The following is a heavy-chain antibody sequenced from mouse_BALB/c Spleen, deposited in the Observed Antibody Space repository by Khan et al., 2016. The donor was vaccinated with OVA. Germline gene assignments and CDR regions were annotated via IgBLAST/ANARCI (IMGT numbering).Heavy chain of an antibody. Sequence: EVELVESGGDLVKPGGSLKLSCAASGFTFSSYSMSWVRQTPDKGLEWVATISSGGDYTYYPDSVTGRSTISRDKAKNTQYLQMSRLKSEDTAMCYCASHLTGSFAYWGQGTLVTVSA. D-gene: IGHD4-1*01. CDR2: ISSGGDYT. V-gene: IGHV5-6*01. CDR3: ASHLTGSFAY. CDR1: GFTFSSYS. J-gene: IGHJ3*01.